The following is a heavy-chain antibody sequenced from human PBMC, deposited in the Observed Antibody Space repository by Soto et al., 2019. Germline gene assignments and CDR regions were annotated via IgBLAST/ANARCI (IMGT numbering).Heavy chain of an antibody. Sequence: SETLSLTCTVSGGSISNYYCNWIRQPAGKGLEWIGRIDTSGSTNYNPSLKSRVTMSVDTSKQEFSLKLSSVTAADTALYYCARGGQDFWSGPFDYWGRGTLVTVSS. CDR2: IDTSGST. J-gene: IGHJ4*02. CDR1: GGSISNYY. CDR3: ARGGQDFWSGPFDY. V-gene: IGHV4-4*07. D-gene: IGHD3-3*01.